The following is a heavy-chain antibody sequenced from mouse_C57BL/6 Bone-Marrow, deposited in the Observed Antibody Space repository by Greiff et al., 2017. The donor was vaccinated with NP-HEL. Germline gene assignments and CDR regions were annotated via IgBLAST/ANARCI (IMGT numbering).Heavy chain of an antibody. CDR2: ITHSGET. V-gene: IGHV12-3*01. Sequence: VKLMESGPGLVKPSQSLFLTCSITGFPITSGYYWIWIRQSPGKPLEWMGYITHSGETFYNPSLQSPISITRETSKNQFFLQLNSVTTEDTAMYYCAGDVYYGSQWVGFDVWGTGTTVTVSS. CDR1: GFPITSGYY. J-gene: IGHJ1*03. CDR3: AGDVYYGSQWVGFDV. D-gene: IGHD1-1*01.